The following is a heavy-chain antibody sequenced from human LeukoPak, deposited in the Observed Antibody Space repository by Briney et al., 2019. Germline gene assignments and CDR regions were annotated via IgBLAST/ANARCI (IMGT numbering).Heavy chain of an antibody. V-gene: IGHV3-11*01. CDR1: GFTFSDYY. CDR3: ARKYTHYDFWSGGYYYYYMDV. J-gene: IGHJ6*03. CDR2: ISSSGSTI. Sequence: PGGSLRPSRAASGFTFSDYYMSWIRQAPGKGLERVSYISSSGSTIYYADSVKGRFTISRDNAKNSLYLQMNSLRAEDTAVYYCARKYTHYDFWSGGYYYYYMDVWGKGTTVTVSS. D-gene: IGHD3-3*01.